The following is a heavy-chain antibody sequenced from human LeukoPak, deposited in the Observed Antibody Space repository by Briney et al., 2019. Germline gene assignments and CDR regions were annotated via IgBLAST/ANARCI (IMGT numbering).Heavy chain of an antibody. CDR3: ATIYGDYSDFDS. V-gene: IGHV4-34*01. Sequence: SETLSLTCAVYDRSFSGSYWSWIRQPPGEGLEWIGEITHDGRINYSPSLKSRATISVDTSKNQFSLKLSSVTAADSAVYYCATIYGDYSDFDSWGQGTLVTVST. CDR2: ITHDGRI. CDR1: DRSFSGSY. D-gene: IGHD4-17*01. J-gene: IGHJ4*02.